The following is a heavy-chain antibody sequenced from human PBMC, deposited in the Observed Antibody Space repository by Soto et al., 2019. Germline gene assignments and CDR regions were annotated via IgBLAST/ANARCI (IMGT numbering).Heavy chain of an antibody. Sequence: EVQLVESGGGLVQPGGSLRLSCAASGFTVSSNYMSWVRQAPGKGLGWVSVIFTGGSTYYADSVKGRFTISRHSSMNTVYLQRDSLSAEDTAVYYCARDRQSSGWLDAFDIWGQGTMVTVSS. CDR1: GFTVSSNY. CDR3: ARDRQSSGWLDAFDI. CDR2: IFTGGST. V-gene: IGHV3-53*04. J-gene: IGHJ3*02. D-gene: IGHD6-19*01.